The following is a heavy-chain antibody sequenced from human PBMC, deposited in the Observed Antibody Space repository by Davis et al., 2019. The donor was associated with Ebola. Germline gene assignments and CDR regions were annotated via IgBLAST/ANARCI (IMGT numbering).Heavy chain of an antibody. D-gene: IGHD3-16*01. CDR1: GFSFSDYA. V-gene: IGHV3-23*01. J-gene: IGHJ4*02. CDR2: LSVTGLT. Sequence: PGGSLRLSCAGSGFSFSDYAVGWVRQAPGKGLEWVSDLSVTGLTNYADPVTGRFTISRDISKNTVYLQMSSLRAEDTAIYYCAKDIQGGSSYLDYWGQGSQVTVSS. CDR3: AKDIQGGSSYLDY.